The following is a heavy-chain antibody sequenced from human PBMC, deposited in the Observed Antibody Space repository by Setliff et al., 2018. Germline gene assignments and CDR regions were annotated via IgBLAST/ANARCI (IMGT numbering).Heavy chain of an antibody. V-gene: IGHV4-38-2*01. CDR2: IDRTGNR. CDR3: ARRDEYLQFREFFDF. CDR1: GVSISDGRF. Sequence: PSQTLSLTCAVSGVSISDGRFWGWIRQPPGKGLEWIGSIDRTGNRYYNSPLRSRVTLSIDMSRNEFSLELRSMTAADTAMYYCARRDEYLQFREFFDFWGQGILVTVSS. D-gene: IGHD3-10*01. J-gene: IGHJ4*02.